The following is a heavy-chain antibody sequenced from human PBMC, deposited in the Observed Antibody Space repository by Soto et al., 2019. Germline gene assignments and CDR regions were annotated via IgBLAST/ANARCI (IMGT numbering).Heavy chain of an antibody. J-gene: IGHJ5*02. V-gene: IGHV4-34*01. CDR1: GGSLSGYQ. D-gene: IGHD2-8*01. CDR3: ARDGDGCIHP. CDR2: VNPSGST. Sequence: SAPLSLTCAVYGGSLSGYQWSWIRQPPGKGLEWIGEVNPSGSTNYNPSLKSRVSISIDTSKNQFSLKLTSVTAADTAVYYCARDGDGCIHPWGQGVLVTVSS.